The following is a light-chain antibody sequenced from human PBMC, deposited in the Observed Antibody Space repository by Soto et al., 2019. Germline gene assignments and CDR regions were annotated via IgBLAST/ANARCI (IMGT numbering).Light chain of an antibody. CDR2: AAS. CDR1: QNINNY. J-gene: IGKJ1*01. CDR3: QQSYSSPRT. V-gene: IGKV1-39*01. Sequence: DIQMTQSASSLSASLGDRVSIPCRASQNINNYLNWYQQKPGKAPKLMIYAASTLQRGVPSRFSGSGSGTDFTLTISSLQPEDFATYYCQQSYSSPRTFGQGTKVDIK.